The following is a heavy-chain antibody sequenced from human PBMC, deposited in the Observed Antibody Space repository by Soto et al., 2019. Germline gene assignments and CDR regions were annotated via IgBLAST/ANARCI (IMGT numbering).Heavy chain of an antibody. CDR1: GDSVTSNVW. J-gene: IGHJ4*02. Sequence: SETLSLTCTVSGDSVTSNVWWSWVRQPPGKGLEWIGEAYHNGLTDYNPSLKSRVTMSVDATKNEFSLKLTSLTAADTAIYYCARDAAVPGESDRFDYWGQGTLVTGLL. D-gene: IGHD6-19*01. V-gene: IGHV4-4*02. CDR2: AYHNGLT. CDR3: ARDAAVPGESDRFDY.